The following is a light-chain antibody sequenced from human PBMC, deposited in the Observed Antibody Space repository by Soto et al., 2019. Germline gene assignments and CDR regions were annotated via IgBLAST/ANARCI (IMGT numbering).Light chain of an antibody. CDR2: EDN. CDR1: SGGIASNY. Sequence: NFMLTQPHSVSKSPGKTVTISCTRSSGGIASNYVQWYQQRPGSSPTTVIYEDNQRPSGVPDRFSGSIDSSSNSASLTISGLETEDEADYYCQSYDATNQVFGGGTKVTVL. J-gene: IGLJ3*02. CDR3: QSYDATNQV. V-gene: IGLV6-57*01.